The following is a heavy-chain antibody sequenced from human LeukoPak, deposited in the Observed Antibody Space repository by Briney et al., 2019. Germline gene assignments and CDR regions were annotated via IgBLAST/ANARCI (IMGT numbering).Heavy chain of an antibody. J-gene: IGHJ4*02. CDR2: INHSGST. V-gene: IGHV4-34*01. D-gene: IGHD3-9*01. CDR1: GGSFSGYY. CDR3: AGGRYAEADY. Sequence: SETLSLACAVYGGSFSGYYWSWIRQPPGKGLEWIGEINHSGSTNYNPSLKSRVTISVDTSKNQFSLKLSSVTAADTAVYYCAGGRYAEADYWGQGTLVTVSS.